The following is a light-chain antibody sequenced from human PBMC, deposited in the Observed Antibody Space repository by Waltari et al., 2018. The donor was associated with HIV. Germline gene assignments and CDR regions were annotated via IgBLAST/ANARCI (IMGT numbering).Light chain of an antibody. CDR3: QQYGGSHWT. CDR1: QSVSSSY. CDR2: GAS. J-gene: IGKJ1*01. V-gene: IGKV3-20*01. Sequence: EIVLTQSPGTLSLSPGERATLSCRASQSVSSSYFGWYQQRPGQAPRLLIYGASGRATDIPDRFSGSGSVTEFTLTIDRLEPEDFAVYYCQQYGGSHWTFGQGTRVEVK.